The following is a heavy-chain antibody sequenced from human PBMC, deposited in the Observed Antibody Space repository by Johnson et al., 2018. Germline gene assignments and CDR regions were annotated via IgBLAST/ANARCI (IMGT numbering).Heavy chain of an antibody. CDR1: GFTFSNAW. CDR3: TTDLWQWLHHFIIWI. Sequence: EVQLVESGGGLVKPGGSLRLSCAASGFTFSNAWMSWVRQAPGKGLEWVGRIKSKTDGGTTDYAAPVKGRFTISRDDSKKTLYLQMNSLKTEDTAVYYCTTDLWQWLHHFIIWIWGQGTMVTVSS. V-gene: IGHV3-15*01. J-gene: IGHJ3*02. D-gene: IGHD6-19*01. CDR2: IKSKTDGGTT.